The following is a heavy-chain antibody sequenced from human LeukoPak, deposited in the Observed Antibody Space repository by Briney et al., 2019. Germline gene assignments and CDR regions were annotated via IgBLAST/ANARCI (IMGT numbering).Heavy chain of an antibody. CDR3: AKQSLYDSSGHFHY. D-gene: IGHD3-22*01. CDR2: ITGSGGYT. J-gene: IGHJ4*02. V-gene: IGHV3-23*01. CDR1: GFTFSSYA. Sequence: PGVSLRLSCAASGFTFSSYAMTWVRQAPGKGLEWVSTITGSGGYTYYADSVKGRFTISRDNSKNTLFLRMNSLRAEDTAVYFCAKQSLYDSSGHFHYWGQGTLVTVSS.